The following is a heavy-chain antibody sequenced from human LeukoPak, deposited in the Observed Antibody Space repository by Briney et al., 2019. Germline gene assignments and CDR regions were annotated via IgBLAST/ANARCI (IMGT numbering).Heavy chain of an antibody. V-gene: IGHV3-23*01. D-gene: IGHD4-17*01. J-gene: IGHJ6*02. CDR3: ARNAYGAQTPSDV. Sequence: PGGSLRLSCAASGFTFSSYAMTWVRQSPAKGLEWVSVIGSGGDTYYSDSVQGRFTISRDNAKNSLYLQMNSLRAEDTAVYYCARNAYGAQTPSDVWGQGTTVTVSS. CDR2: IGSGGDT. CDR1: GFTFSSYA.